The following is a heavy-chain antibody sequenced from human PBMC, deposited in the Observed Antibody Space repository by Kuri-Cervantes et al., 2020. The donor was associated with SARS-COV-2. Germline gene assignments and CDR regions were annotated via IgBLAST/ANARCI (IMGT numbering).Heavy chain of an antibody. V-gene: IGHV3-23*03. CDR2: IYSGGST. Sequence: GESLKISCAASGFTFSSYAMSWVRQAPGKGLEWVSVIYSGGSTYYADSVKGRFTISRDNSKNTLYLQMNSLRAEDTAVYYCAKDHQYYYDSSGYYYFGYWGQGTLVTVSS. D-gene: IGHD3-22*01. CDR3: AKDHQYYYDSSGYYYFGY. CDR1: GFTFSSYA. J-gene: IGHJ4*02.